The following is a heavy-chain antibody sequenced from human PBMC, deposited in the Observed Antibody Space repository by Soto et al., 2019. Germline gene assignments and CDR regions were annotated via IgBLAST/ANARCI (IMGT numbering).Heavy chain of an antibody. CDR2: INPNSGGT. Sequence: ASVKVSCKASGYTFTGYYMHWVRQAPGQGLERMGWINPNSGGTNYAQKFQGRVTMTRDTSISTAYMELSRLRSDDTAVYYCARDYCSGGSCYSSVYWGQGTLVTVSS. CDR3: ARDYCSGGSCYSSVY. J-gene: IGHJ4*02. CDR1: GYTFTGYY. V-gene: IGHV1-2*02. D-gene: IGHD2-15*01.